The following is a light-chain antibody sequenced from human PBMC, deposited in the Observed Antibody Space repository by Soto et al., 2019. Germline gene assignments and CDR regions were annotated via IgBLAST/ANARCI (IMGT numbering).Light chain of an antibody. CDR1: QSVSSS. J-gene: IGKJ1*01. V-gene: IGKV3-15*01. CDR3: QQYGSSPT. Sequence: EIVMTQSPATLSVSPGERATLSCRASQSVSSSLAWYQQKPGQAPRLLIYGASTRATGFPARFSGSGSGTEFTLTISSLQSEDFAVYYCQQYGSSPTFGQGTKVDIK. CDR2: GAS.